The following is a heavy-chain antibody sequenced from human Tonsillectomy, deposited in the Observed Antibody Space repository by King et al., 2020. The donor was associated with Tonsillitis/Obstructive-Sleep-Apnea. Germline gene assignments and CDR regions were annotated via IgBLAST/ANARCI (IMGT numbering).Heavy chain of an antibody. CDR3: ARDLSSTSRYHWFDP. CDR1: GFTFSSYA. Sequence: VQLVESGGGLVQPGGSLRLSCAASGFTFSSYAMHWVRQAPGKGLEYVSAISRNGVSTYYANSVKGRFTISRDNSKNTLYLQMGSLRAEDMAVYYCARDLSSTSRYHWFDPWGQGTLVTVSS. CDR2: ISRNGVST. D-gene: IGHD2-2*01. V-gene: IGHV3-64*01. J-gene: IGHJ5*02.